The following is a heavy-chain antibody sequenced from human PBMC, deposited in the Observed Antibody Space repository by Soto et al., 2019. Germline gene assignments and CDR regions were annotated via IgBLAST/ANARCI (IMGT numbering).Heavy chain of an antibody. CDR2: ISWNDHK. V-gene: IGHV2-5*01. D-gene: IGHD1-26*01. CDR3: ARTGAY. Sequence: QITLKESGPTLVKPTQTLTLTCTFSGFSLTTSGLDVGWIRQPPGKALEWLALISWNDHKRYSPSLKSRLTIAKDTSKNQVVLTMTNMDPVETDTYYCARTGAYWGQGILVTVSS. J-gene: IGHJ4*02. CDR1: GFSLTTSGLD.